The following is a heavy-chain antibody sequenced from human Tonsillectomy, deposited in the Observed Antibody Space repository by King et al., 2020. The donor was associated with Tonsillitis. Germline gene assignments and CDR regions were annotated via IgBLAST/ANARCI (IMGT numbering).Heavy chain of an antibody. V-gene: IGHV3-7*01. CDR2: IKQDASEA. Sequence: DVQLVESGGGLVQPGGSLRLSCAASGFTFSTYWMSWVRQAPGQGLEWVATIKQDASEAYYVDSVKGRFTISRDNARSSLYLQMNSLRAEDTAVYFCSGRDYGEYDVSWGQGTLVTVSS. CDR3: SGRDYGEYDVS. J-gene: IGHJ5*02. D-gene: IGHD4-17*01. CDR1: GFTFSTYW.